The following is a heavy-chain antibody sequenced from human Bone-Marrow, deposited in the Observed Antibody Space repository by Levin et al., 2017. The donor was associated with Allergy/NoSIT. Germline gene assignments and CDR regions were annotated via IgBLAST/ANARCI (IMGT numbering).Heavy chain of an antibody. CDR2: IKTKSEGGTT. J-gene: IGHJ4*02. D-gene: IGHD2-8*02. CDR3: TTRSCSGALCRYDY. Sequence: KPGGSLRLSCAASEFTVSDAWMTWVRQAPGKGLEWVGRIKTKSEGGTTDYAAPVKGRFTISRDDSKNTLYLEMVSLKIEDTAVYYCTTRSCSGALCRYDYWGQGTLVTVSS. CDR1: EFTVSDAW. V-gene: IGHV3-15*01.